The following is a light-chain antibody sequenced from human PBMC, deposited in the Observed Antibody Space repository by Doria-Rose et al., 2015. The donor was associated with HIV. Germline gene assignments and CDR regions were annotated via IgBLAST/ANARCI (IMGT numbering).Light chain of an antibody. CDR1: QSLLYTSKNY. V-gene: IGKV4-1*01. Sequence: EIVMTQSPESLGMSLGERATLNCKSNQSLLYTSKNYLAWYQQQPGQPPKLLIYWASTRQSGVPARFSGSGSGTDFTLAISSLEAEDVAVYYCQQYYDTPSFGPGTTVDIK. J-gene: IGKJ3*01. CDR2: WAS. CDR3: QQYYDTPS.